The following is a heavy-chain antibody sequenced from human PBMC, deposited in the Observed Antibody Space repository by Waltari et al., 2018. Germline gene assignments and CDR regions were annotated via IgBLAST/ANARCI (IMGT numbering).Heavy chain of an antibody. CDR3: ARESSSTFDS. CDR2: INSAGTTT. CDR1: GFPSSSYW. J-gene: IGHJ4*02. D-gene: IGHD6-6*01. V-gene: IGHV3-74*01. Sequence: EVQLVESGGGLVHPGGSLRVSCAASGFPSSSYWMHWVRQAPGKGLVWVSHINSAGTTTTYADSVKGRFTISRDNAKNTLYLQMNSLRAEDTAVYYCARESSSTFDSWGQGTLVTVSS.